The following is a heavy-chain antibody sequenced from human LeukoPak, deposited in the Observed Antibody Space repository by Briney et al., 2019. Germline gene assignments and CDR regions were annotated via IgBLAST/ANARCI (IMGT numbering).Heavy chain of an antibody. CDR1: GFTFSSYA. CDR3: ARAHFRDYYDSSGYSDY. D-gene: IGHD3-22*01. CDR2: ISSSGSTI. V-gene: IGHV3-48*04. J-gene: IGHJ4*02. Sequence: GGSLRLSCAASGFTFSSYAMSWVRQAPGKGLEWVSYISSSGSTIYYADSVKGRFTISRDNAKNSLYLQMNSLRAEDTAVYYCARAHFRDYYDSSGYSDYWGQGTLVTVSS.